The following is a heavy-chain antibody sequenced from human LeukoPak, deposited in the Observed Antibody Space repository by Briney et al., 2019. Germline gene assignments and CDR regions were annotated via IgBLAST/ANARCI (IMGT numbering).Heavy chain of an antibody. D-gene: IGHD3-22*01. CDR3: AREGYDSSYYYYLDY. J-gene: IGHJ4*02. CDR1: GGSISSGDYY. V-gene: IGHV4-31*03. Sequence: PSQTLSLTCTVSGGSISSGDYYWSWIRQHPGKGLEWIGNIYYSGSTYYNPSLKSRVTISVDTSKSQFSLKLSSVTAADTAAYYCAREGYDSSYYYYLDYWGQGTLVTVSS. CDR2: IYYSGST.